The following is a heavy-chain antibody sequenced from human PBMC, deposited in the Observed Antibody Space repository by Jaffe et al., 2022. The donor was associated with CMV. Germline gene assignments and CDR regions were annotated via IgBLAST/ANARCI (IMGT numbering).Heavy chain of an antibody. CDR1: GYTFTGYY. V-gene: IGHV1-2*02. Sequence: QVQLVQSGAEVKKPGASVKVSCKASGYTFTGYYMHWVRQAPGQGLEWMGWINPNSGGTNYAQKFQGRVTMTRDTSISTAYMELSRLRSDDTAVYYCARLLRYFDWLLAYGMDVWGQGTTVTVSS. CDR3: ARLLRYFDWLLAYGMDV. CDR2: INPNSGGT. D-gene: IGHD3-9*01. J-gene: IGHJ6*02.